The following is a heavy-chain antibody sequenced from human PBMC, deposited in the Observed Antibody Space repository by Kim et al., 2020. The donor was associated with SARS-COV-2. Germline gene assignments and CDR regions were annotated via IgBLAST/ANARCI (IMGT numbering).Heavy chain of an antibody. Sequence: ASVKVSCKASGYTFTSYAMHWVRQAPGQRLEWMGWINAGNGNTKYSQKFQGRVTITRDTSASTAYMELSSLRSEDTAVYYCARGARIAARHYYYYGMDVWGQGTTVTVSS. J-gene: IGHJ6*02. V-gene: IGHV1-3*01. CDR1: GYTFTSYA. CDR3: ARGARIAARHYYYYGMDV. CDR2: INAGNGNT. D-gene: IGHD6-6*01.